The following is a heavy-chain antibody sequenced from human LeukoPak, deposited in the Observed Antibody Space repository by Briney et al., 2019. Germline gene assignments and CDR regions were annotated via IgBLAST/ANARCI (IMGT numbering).Heavy chain of an antibody. D-gene: IGHD3-10*01. Sequence: SETLSLTCTVSGGSISSYYWSCIRQPPGKGLEWIGYIYYSGSTNYNPSLKSRVTISVDTSKNQFSLKLSSVTAADTAVYYCARLVTYYYGSGSHYFDYWGQGTLVTVSS. V-gene: IGHV4-59*08. CDR1: GGSISSYY. CDR2: IYYSGST. CDR3: ARLVTYYYGSGSHYFDY. J-gene: IGHJ4*02.